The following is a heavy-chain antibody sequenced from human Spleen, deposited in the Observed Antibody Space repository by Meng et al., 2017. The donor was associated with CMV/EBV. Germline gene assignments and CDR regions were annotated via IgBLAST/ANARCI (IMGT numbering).Heavy chain of an antibody. CDR2: SNPSGGST. CDR1: GYTFTSYG. J-gene: IGHJ4*02. CDR3: ARDLSVGGVLQYYFAY. V-gene: IGHV1-46*01. Sequence: ASVKVSCKASGYTFTSYGMSWVRQARGQGLEWMGISNPSGGSTSYAQKFQGRVTMTRDTSTSTVYMELSSLRSGDTAVYYCARDLSVGGVLQYYFAYWGQGTVVTVSS. D-gene: IGHD3-16*01.